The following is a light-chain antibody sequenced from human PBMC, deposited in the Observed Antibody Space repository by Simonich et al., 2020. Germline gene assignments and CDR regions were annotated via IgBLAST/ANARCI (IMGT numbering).Light chain of an antibody. Sequence: QLVLTQSPSASASLGASVKLTCTLSSGHSSYAIAWQQQQPEKGPRYLMKLNSAGSHSKGDGIPDRFSGSSSGAERYLTISSLQSEDEADYYCQTWGTGLWVFGGGTKLTVL. CDR3: QTWGTGLWV. CDR2: LNSAGSH. CDR1: SGHSSYA. V-gene: IGLV4-69*01. J-gene: IGLJ3*02.